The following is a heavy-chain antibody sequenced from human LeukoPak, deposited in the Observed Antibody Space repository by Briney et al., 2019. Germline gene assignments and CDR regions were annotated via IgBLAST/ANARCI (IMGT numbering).Heavy chain of an antibody. D-gene: IGHD3-22*01. V-gene: IGHV3-11*01. CDR3: AREVVYDSSGYYSGDAFDI. CDR2: ISSSGSTI. CDR1: GFTFSDYH. Sequence: PGGSLRLSCAASGFTFSDYHMSWIRQAPGKGLEWVSYISSSGSTIYYADSVKGRFTISRDNAKNSLYLQMNSLRAEDTAVYYCAREVVYDSSGYYSGDAFDIWGQGTMVTVSS. J-gene: IGHJ3*02.